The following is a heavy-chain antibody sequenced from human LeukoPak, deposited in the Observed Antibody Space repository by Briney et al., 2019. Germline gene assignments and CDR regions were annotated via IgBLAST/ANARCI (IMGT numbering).Heavy chain of an antibody. CDR1: GFTFSNYA. Sequence: GGSLRLSCAASGFTFSNYAMHWVRQAPGKGLEWVAIISYDGSNKYYADSVKGRFTISRDNSKNTLYLQMNSLRAEDTAVYYCARAHATYYYYGMDVWAKGPRSPSP. CDR3: ARAHATYYYYGMDV. CDR2: ISYDGSNK. J-gene: IGHJ6*02. V-gene: IGHV3-30-3*01.